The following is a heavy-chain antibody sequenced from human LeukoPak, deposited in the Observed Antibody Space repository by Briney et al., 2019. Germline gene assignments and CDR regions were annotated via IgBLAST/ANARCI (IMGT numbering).Heavy chain of an antibody. J-gene: IGHJ3*02. D-gene: IGHD3-22*01. CDR1: GFSVSSNY. V-gene: IGHV3-53*01. CDR2: IYSGGST. CDR3: AGESRVVAGAAFDI. Sequence: GGSLRLSCAASGFSVSSNYMSCVREAPGKGLEWVSVIYSGGSTYYADSVRGRFTISRDNSKNTLYLQMNSLRAEDTAVYYCAGESRVVAGAAFDIWGQGTMVTVSS.